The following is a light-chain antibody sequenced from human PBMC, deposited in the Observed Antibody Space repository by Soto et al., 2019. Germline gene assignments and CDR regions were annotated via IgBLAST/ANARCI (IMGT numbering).Light chain of an antibody. V-gene: IGLV1-51*01. J-gene: IGLJ2*01. Sequence: QSVLTQPPSVSAAPGQRVTICCSGSNSDIGSNYVSWYQHLPGTAPRLLIYDNNKRPSGVPDRFSGSKSGTSAILDITGLQTGDEADYYCGTWDNSLSGHVVFGGGTKLTVL. CDR2: DNN. CDR3: GTWDNSLSGHVV. CDR1: NSDIGSNY.